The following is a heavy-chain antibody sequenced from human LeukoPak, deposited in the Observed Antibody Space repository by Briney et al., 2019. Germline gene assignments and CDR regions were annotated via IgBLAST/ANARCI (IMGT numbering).Heavy chain of an antibody. J-gene: IGHJ5*02. Sequence: PSETLSLTCTVSGGSISSSSYYWGWIRQPPGKGLEWIGSIYYSGSTYYNPSLKSRVTISVDTSKNQFSLKLSSVTAADTALYYCARRSRGSSSLWFDPWGQGTLVTVSS. V-gene: IGHV4-39*01. CDR3: ARRSRGSSSLWFDP. D-gene: IGHD6-6*01. CDR2: IYYSGST. CDR1: GGSISSSSYY.